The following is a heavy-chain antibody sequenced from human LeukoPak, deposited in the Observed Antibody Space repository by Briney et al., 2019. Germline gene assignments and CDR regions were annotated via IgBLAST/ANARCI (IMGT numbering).Heavy chain of an antibody. Sequence: GGSLTLTCAASGFTFSSYWMSWVRQAPGKGLEWVANIKQDGSEKYHVDSVKGRFTISRDNAKNSLYLQMNSLRAEDTAVYYCARGRYCSSTSCSAHFDYWGQGSPVSVSS. J-gene: IGHJ4*02. CDR1: GFTFSSYW. CDR3: ARGRYCSSTSCSAHFDY. V-gene: IGHV3-7*01. CDR2: IKQDGSEK. D-gene: IGHD2-2*01.